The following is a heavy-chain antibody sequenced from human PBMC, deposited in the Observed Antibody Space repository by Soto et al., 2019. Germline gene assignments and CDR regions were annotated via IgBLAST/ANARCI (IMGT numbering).Heavy chain of an antibody. J-gene: IGHJ4*02. CDR2: IYYSGST. CDR3: ARLGGSGSYLDY. V-gene: IGHV4-39*01. Sequence: QLQLQESGPGLVKPSETLSLTCTVSGGSISSSSYYWGWIRQPPGKGLEWIGSIYYSGSTYYNPSLKSRVTISVDTSKNQFSLKLSSVTAADTAVYYCARLGGSGSYLDYWGQGTLVTVSS. D-gene: IGHD1-26*01. CDR1: GGSISSSSYY.